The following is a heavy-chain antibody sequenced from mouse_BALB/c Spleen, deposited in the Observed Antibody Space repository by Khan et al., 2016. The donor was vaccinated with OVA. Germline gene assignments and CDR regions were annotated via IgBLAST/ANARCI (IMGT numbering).Heavy chain of an antibody. D-gene: IGHD2-10*01. V-gene: IGHV14-3*02. Sequence: VQLKQSGAEFVKPGASVKLSCTASGFNIKDTYMHWINQRPQQGLVWIGRIYPANGNVNYDPNFQDTATIAADASSNTAYLQLSSLTSADTAVYYCTRGAYNGLFVYWGQGTLVTVSA. CDR3: TRGAYNGLFVY. CDR2: IYPANGNV. CDR1: GFNIKDTY. J-gene: IGHJ3*01.